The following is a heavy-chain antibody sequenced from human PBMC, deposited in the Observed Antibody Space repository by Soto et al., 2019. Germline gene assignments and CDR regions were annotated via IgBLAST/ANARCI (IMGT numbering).Heavy chain of an antibody. D-gene: IGHD2-15*01. Sequence: PGGSLRLSCVASGFTFSSYGMHWVRQAPGKGLEWVAIIWYDGSDKYYGESLKGRFTISRDNSKNTLYLQMNSLRGEDTAVYYCARDRCSGGSCFWFAPWGQGTLVTVSS. CDR3: ARDRCSGGSCFWFAP. CDR1: GFTFSSYG. CDR2: IWYDGSDK. V-gene: IGHV3-33*01. J-gene: IGHJ5*02.